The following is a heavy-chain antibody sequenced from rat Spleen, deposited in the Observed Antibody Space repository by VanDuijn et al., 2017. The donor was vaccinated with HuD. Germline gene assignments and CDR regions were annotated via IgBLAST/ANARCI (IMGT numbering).Heavy chain of an antibody. CDR2: ISTSGGST. CDR3: ARPSYYGFLDWYFDF. J-gene: IGHJ1*01. Sequence: EVQLVESGGGIVQPGRSLKLSCAASGFTFSDYYMAWVRQAPTKGLEWVATISTSGGSTYYRDSVKGRFTISRDNAKSTLYLQMDSLRSEDTATYYCARPSYYGFLDWYFDFWGPGTMVTVSS. V-gene: IGHV5-25*01. D-gene: IGHD1-6*01. CDR1: GFTFSDYY.